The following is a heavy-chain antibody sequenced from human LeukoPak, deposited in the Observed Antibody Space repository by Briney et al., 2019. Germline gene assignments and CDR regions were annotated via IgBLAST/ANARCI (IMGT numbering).Heavy chain of an antibody. Sequence: GSLRLSCAASGFTFSSYWMHWVRQAPGKGLVWVPRINSDGSSTSYADSVKGRFTISRDNAKNTLYLQMNSLRAEDTAVYYCARDFSSSWYFSWFDPWGQGTLVTVSS. CDR2: INSDGSST. V-gene: IGHV3-74*01. D-gene: IGHD6-13*01. J-gene: IGHJ5*02. CDR3: ARDFSSSWYFSWFDP. CDR1: GFTFSSYW.